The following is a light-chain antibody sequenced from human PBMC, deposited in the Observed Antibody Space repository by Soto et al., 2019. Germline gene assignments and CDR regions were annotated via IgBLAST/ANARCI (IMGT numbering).Light chain of an antibody. Sequence: EIVMTQSPATLSVSPGERATLSCKASQSVGTYLAWYQQKPGQAPRLLIYGASTRATGVPARFSGGGSGTEFTLTISSLQSEDFAIYHGQQYDNLPPWTFGQGTKVDIK. V-gene: IGKV3-15*01. CDR1: QSVGTY. J-gene: IGKJ1*01. CDR2: GAS. CDR3: QQYDNLPPWT.